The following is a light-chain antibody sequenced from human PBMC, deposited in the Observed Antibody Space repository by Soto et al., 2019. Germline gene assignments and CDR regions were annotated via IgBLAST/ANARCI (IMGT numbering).Light chain of an antibody. CDR2: DAS. V-gene: IGKV1-5*01. J-gene: IGKJ5*01. CDR1: QSISSW. CDR3: QQYNNYST. Sequence: DSQVTQSRSTLSASVGDRFTITCRASQSISSWLAWYQQKPGNAPKLLIYDASSLESGVPSRFSGSGSGTEFTLTISSLQPDDFATYYCQQYNNYSTFGQGTRLEIK.